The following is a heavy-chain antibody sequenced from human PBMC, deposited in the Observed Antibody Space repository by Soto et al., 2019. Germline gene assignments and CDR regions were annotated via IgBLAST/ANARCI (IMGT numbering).Heavy chain of an antibody. V-gene: IGHV3-23*01. CDR3: AKRVAPPYYFDY. CDR1: GFTFRSYG. J-gene: IGHJ4*02. CDR2: INTGGST. Sequence: PGGYLRLSCAASGFTFRSYGMSWVRQAPGKGLEWVSLINTGGSTYYAESVKGQFTISRDNPKNTLYLQMNSLRAEDTAVYYCAKRVAPPYYFDYWGQGT.